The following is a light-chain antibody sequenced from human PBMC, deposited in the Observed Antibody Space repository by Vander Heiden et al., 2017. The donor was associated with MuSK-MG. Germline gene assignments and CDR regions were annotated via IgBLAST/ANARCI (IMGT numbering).Light chain of an antibody. CDR3: QQRDSTPYT. Sequence: DIQMTQSPTSLSASVGARVTITCRARQRMSSYLNWYQQKTGKAPKLLIFGASNLGAGVPSRFSGSGSGTDFALTINKRQPEDFATYYCQQRDSTPYTFGQGTKMEIK. J-gene: IGKJ2*01. CDR2: GAS. CDR1: QRMSSY. V-gene: IGKV1-39*01.